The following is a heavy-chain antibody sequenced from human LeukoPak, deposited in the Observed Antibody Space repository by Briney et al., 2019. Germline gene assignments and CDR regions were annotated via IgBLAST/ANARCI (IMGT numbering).Heavy chain of an antibody. Sequence: GRSLRLSCAASGFTFSSYAMSWVRQAPGKGLEWVSAISGSGGSTYYADSVKGRFTISRDNSKNTLYLQMNSLRAEDTAVYYCAKGPGFGIYGFFDYWGQGTLVTVSS. CDR2: ISGSGGST. D-gene: IGHD3-10*01. CDR3: AKGPGFGIYGFFDY. J-gene: IGHJ4*02. V-gene: IGHV3-23*01. CDR1: GFTFSSYA.